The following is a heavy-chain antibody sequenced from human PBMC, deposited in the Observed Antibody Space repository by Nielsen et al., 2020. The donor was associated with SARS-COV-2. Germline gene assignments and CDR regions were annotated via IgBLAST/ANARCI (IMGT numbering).Heavy chain of an antibody. Sequence: SLKLSCAASGFTFDDYAMHWVRQAPGKGLEWVSGISWNSGSIGYADSVKGRFTISRDNAKNSLYLQMNSLRAEDTALYYCAKDLSRDGYNLDYYYGMDVWGQGTTVTVSS. J-gene: IGHJ6*02. V-gene: IGHV3-9*01. D-gene: IGHD5-24*01. CDR1: GFTFDDYA. CDR3: AKDLSRDGYNLDYYYGMDV. CDR2: ISWNSGSI.